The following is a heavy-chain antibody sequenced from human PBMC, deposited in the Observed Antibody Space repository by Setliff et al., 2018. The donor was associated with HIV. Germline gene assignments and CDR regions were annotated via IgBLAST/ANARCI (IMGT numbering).Heavy chain of an antibody. D-gene: IGHD2-8*02. CDR2: IYYSGST. CDR1: GDSIGSSSYY. J-gene: IGHJ4*02. V-gene: IGHV4-39*07. CDR3: ARARRAGTGGDCFDY. Sequence: SETLSLTCTVSGDSIGSSSYYWAWIRQPPGKGLEWIGNIYYSGSTYYNPSLKSRVTISVDTSKNQFSLKLSSVTAADTAVYYCARARRAGTGGDCFDYWGQGTLVTVSS.